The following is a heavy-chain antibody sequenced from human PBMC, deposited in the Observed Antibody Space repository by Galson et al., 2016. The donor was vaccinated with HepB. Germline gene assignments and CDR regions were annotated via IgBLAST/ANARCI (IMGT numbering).Heavy chain of an antibody. CDR3: ATYLGGIVRASDY. D-gene: IGHD1-26*01. J-gene: IGHJ4*02. CDR1: GSSISSSHYY. CDR2: VYYSGST. Sequence: ETLSLTCTVSGSSISSSHYYCGWTRQPPGKGLEWIGNVYYSGSTYYNPSLKSRVTISVDTSKNQFSLKLTSVTAADTAVYYCATYLGGIVRASDYWGQGTLVTVSS. V-gene: IGHV4-39*01.